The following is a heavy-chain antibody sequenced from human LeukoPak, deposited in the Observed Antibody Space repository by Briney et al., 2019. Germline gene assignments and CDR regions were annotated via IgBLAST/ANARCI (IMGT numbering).Heavy chain of an antibody. V-gene: IGHV3-30*04. CDR1: GFTFSSYA. Sequence: GGSLRLSCAASGFTFSSYAMHWVRQAPRKGLEWEAVISFVRSNKYYADSVRGRFTISRDNSKNTLYLQMNSLRDEDTAVYYCAREGYYDSSGYYRDYYYYGMDVWGQGTTVTVSS. CDR3: AREGYYDSSGYYRDYYYYGMDV. CDR2: ISFVRSNK. D-gene: IGHD3-22*01. J-gene: IGHJ6*02.